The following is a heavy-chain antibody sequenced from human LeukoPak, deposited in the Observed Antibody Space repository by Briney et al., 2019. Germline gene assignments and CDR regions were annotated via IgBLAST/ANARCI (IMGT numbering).Heavy chain of an antibody. CDR2: IVVGSGNT. CDR3: AADSSGLVQYDY. CDR1: GFTFTSSA. J-gene: IGHJ4*02. V-gene: IGHV1-58*01. Sequence: ASVKVSCKASGFTFTSSAVQWVRQARGQRLGWIGWIVVGSGNTNYAQKFQERVTITRDMSTSTAYMELSSLRSEDTAVYYCAADSSGLVQYDYWGQGTLVTVSS. D-gene: IGHD6-19*01.